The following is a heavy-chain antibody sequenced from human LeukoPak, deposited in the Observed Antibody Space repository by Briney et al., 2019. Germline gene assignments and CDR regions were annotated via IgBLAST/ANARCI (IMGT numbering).Heavy chain of an antibody. V-gene: IGHV4-38-2*02. CDR3: AKMDPYYYYMDV. J-gene: IGHJ6*03. CDR1: GYSISSGYY. D-gene: IGHD5-24*01. Sequence: SETLSLTCTVSGYSISSGYYWGWIRPPPGKGLEWIGSIYHSGSTYYNPSLKSRVTISVDTSKNQFSLKLSSVTAADTAVYYCAKMDPYYYYMDVWGKGTTVTVSS. CDR2: IYHSGST.